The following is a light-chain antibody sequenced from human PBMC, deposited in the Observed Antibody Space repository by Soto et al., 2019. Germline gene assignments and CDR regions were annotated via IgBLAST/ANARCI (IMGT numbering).Light chain of an antibody. Sequence: AVVTQEPSLTVSPGGTVTLTCGSSTGAVTNGHYPYWFQQKPGQAPRTLIYDTTNRHSWTPARFSGSLLGGKAALTLSGAQPEDEDEYYCLISYNGTYVLGNGTKLTVL. CDR2: DTT. V-gene: IGLV7-46*01. J-gene: IGLJ1*01. CDR1: TGAVTNGHY. CDR3: LISYNGTYV.